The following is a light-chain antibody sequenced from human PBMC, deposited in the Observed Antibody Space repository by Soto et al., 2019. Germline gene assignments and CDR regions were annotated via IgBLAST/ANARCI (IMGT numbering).Light chain of an antibody. CDR2: TNT. CDR3: AAWDDSLNGRYV. J-gene: IGLJ1*01. CDR1: ISNIGSNT. Sequence: QSVLTQPPSASGTPGQRVTISCSGGISNIGSNTVNWYQQLPGTAPKLLIHTNTQRPSGVPNRFSGSKSGTSASLAISGLQSEDEADYYCAAWDDSLNGRYVFGTGTKLTVL. V-gene: IGLV1-44*01.